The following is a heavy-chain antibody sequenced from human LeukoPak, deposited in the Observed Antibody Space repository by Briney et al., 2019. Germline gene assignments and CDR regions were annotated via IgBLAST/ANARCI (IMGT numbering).Heavy chain of an antibody. J-gene: IGHJ4*02. CDR1: GYTFTGYY. V-gene: IGHV1-2*02. CDR3: AREVRYYYDSSGYRGVY. Sequence: ASVKVSCKASGYTFTGYYMHWVRQAPGQGLEWMGSINPNSGGTNYAQKFQGRVTMTRDTSISTACMELSRLRSDDTAVYYCAREVRYYYDSSGYRGVYWGQGTLVTVSS. D-gene: IGHD3-22*01. CDR2: INPNSGGT.